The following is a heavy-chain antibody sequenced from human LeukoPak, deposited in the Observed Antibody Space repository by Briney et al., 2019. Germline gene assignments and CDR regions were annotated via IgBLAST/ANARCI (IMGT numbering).Heavy chain of an antibody. CDR1: GGTFSSYA. J-gene: IGHJ6*01. Sequence: SVKVSCKASGGTFSSYAISWVRQAPGQGLEWMGRIIPILDITNYAQKFQGRVTITADKSTSTAYMELSSLRSEDTAVYYCARQGGSSSHYYYYGMDVWGQGTTVTVSS. CDR3: ARQGGSSSHYYYYGMDV. CDR2: IIPILDIT. D-gene: IGHD6-6*01. V-gene: IGHV1-69*04.